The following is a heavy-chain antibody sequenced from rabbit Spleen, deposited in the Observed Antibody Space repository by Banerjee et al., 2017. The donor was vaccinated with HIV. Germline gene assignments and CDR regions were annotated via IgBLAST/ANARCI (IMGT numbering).Heavy chain of an antibody. CDR1: GFSFSSGYD. V-gene: IGHV1S40*01. D-gene: IGHD6-1*01. Sequence: QSLEESGGGLVKPGGTLTLTCKASGFSFSSGYDICWVRQAPGKGLEWIACIYAGVSGSTYYATWAKGRFTISKTSSTTVTLQMTSLTAADTATYFCAREVLYAAYAGFGDATIYYFDLWGPGHPRHRL. CDR2: IYAGVSGST. CDR3: AREVLYAAYAGFGDATIYYFDL. J-gene: IGHJ4*01.